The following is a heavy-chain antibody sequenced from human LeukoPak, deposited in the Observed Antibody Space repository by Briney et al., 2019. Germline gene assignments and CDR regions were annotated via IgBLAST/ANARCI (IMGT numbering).Heavy chain of an antibody. Sequence: GGSLRLSCAASGFTFDDYGMSWVRQAPGKGLEWVSGINWNGGSTGYADSVKGRFTISRDNAKNSLYLQMNSLRAEDTALYYCARVVLDLYYYYMDVWGKGTTVTVSS. CDR2: INWNGGST. CDR3: ARVVLDLYYYYMDV. V-gene: IGHV3-20*04. D-gene: IGHD3-10*01. CDR1: GFTFDDYG. J-gene: IGHJ6*03.